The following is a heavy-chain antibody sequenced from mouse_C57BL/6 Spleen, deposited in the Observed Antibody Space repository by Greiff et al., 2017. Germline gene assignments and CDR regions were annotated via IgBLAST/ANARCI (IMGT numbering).Heavy chain of an antibody. CDR1: GFNIKDYY. Sequence: EVQLQQSGAELVRPGASVKLSCTASGFNIKDYYMHWVKQRPEQGLEWIGRIDPEDGDTAYAPKFQGKATMTADTSSNTAYLPLSILTSEDTAVYYCTTVYGNYWYFDVWGTGTTVTVSS. CDR2: IDPEDGDT. D-gene: IGHD2-1*01. J-gene: IGHJ1*03. V-gene: IGHV14-1*01. CDR3: TTVYGNYWYFDV.